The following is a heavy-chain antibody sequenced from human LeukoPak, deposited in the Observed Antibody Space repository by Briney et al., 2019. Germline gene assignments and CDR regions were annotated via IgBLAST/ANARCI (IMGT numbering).Heavy chain of an antibody. J-gene: IGHJ4*02. CDR1: GFTFSNAW. V-gene: IGHV3-48*04. Sequence: GGSLRLSCAASGFTFSNAWMTWVRQAPGKGLEWISYISSSNSTIYYADSVKGRFTISRDNAKNSLYLQMNSLRAEDTAVYYCARASGSGRLPEDYWGQGTLVTVSS. D-gene: IGHD3-10*01. CDR2: ISSSNSTI. CDR3: ARASGSGRLPEDY.